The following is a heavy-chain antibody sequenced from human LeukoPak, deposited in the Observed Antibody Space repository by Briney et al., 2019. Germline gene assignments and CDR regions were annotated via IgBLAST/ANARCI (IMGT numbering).Heavy chain of an antibody. Sequence: QPGGSLRLSCAAAGNYWMHWVRQVPGKGLVWVSHINSDGSWTSYADSVKGRFTISKDNAKNSLYLQMNSLRAEDTALYYCAKGYHYYDSSGYPRALDYWGQGTLVTVSS. CDR3: AKGYHYYDSSGYPRALDY. D-gene: IGHD3-22*01. CDR1: GNYW. V-gene: IGHV3-74*01. CDR2: INSDGSWT. J-gene: IGHJ4*02.